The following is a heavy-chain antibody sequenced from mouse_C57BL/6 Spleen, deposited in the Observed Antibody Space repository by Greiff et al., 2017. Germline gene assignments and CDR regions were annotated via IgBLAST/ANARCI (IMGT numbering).Heavy chain of an antibody. D-gene: IGHD2-4*01. CDR1: GYTFTSYG. CDR3: ARGEYDYDGYFDV. CDR2: IYPRSGNT. Sequence: VQLQQSGAELARPGASVKLSCKASGYTFTSYGISWVKQRTGQGLEWIGEIYPRSGNTYYNEKFKGKATLTADKSSSTAYMELRSLTSEDSAVYFCARGEYDYDGYFDVWGTGTTVTVSS. V-gene: IGHV1-81*01. J-gene: IGHJ1*03.